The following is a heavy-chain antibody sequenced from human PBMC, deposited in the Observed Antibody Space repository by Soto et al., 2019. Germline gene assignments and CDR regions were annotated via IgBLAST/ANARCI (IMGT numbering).Heavy chain of an antibody. CDR3: AREGYSYGNYFDY. V-gene: IGHV4-61*01. D-gene: IGHD5-18*01. J-gene: IGHJ4*02. CDR1: GGSVSSGSYY. Sequence: QVQLQESGPGLVKPSETLSLTCTVSGGSVSSGSYYWSWIRQPPGKGLEWIGYIYYSGSTNYNPSLKSRVTISVDTSKNQFSLKLSSVTAADTAVYYCAREGYSYGNYFDYWGQGTLVTVSS. CDR2: IYYSGST.